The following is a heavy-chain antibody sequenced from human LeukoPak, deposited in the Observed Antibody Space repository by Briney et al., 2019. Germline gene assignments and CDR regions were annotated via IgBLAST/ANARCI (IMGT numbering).Heavy chain of an antibody. V-gene: IGHV1-2*02. J-gene: IGHJ4*02. CDR1: GYTFTEYY. CDR2: INPNSGGA. CDR3: ARGQSLNDY. Sequence: GASVKVSCKASGYTFTEYYMHWVRQAPGQGLEWMGWINPNSGGANYAENFQGRVTMTRDTSISTAYMELSSLRDDDTVLYYCARGQSLNDYCGEGSLVTVSS.